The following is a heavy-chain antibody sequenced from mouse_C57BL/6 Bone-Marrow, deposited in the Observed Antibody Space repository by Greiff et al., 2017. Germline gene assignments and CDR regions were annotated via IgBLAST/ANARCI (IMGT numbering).Heavy chain of an antibody. D-gene: IGHD2-10*01. J-gene: IGHJ1*03. V-gene: IGHV1-7*01. Sequence: QVQLQQSGAELAQPGASVKLSCKASGYTFPSYWMHWVKQRPGQGLEWIGYINPSRGYTTSNQKFKDKATLTADKSSSTAYMQLSSLIYEVSSVYYCARPTRYFDVWGTGTTGTVSS. CDR3: ARPTRYFDV. CDR2: INPSRGYT. CDR1: GYTFPSYW.